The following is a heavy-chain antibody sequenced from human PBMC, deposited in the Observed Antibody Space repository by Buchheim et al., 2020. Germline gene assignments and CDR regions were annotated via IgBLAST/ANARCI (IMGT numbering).Heavy chain of an antibody. V-gene: IGHV3-48*03. CDR3: ARGNLGTGWFDP. D-gene: IGHD3/OR15-3a*01. CDR1: GFTFSSYE. Sequence: VQLVESGGGLVQPGGSPRLSCAASGFTFSSYEMSWVRQAPGKGLEWVSYTSRGGSSIYYADSVKGRFTISRDNAKNSLYLQMNSLRAEDTAVYYCARGNLGTGWFDPWGQGTL. CDR2: TSRGGSSI. J-gene: IGHJ5*02.